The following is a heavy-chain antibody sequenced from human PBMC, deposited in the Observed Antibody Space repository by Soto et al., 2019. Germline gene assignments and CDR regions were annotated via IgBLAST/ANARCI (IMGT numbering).Heavy chain of an antibody. J-gene: IGHJ5*02. D-gene: IGHD6-19*01. CDR1: GGSFSGYY. CDR2: INHSGST. V-gene: IGHV4-34*01. Sequence: SETLSLTCAVYGGSFSGYYWSWIRQPPGKGLEWIGEINHSGSTNYNPSLKSRVTISIDTSKNQFSLRLSSVTAADTAVYYCARGNRRYSSGLNWFDPWGQGTLVTVYS. CDR3: ARGNRRYSSGLNWFDP.